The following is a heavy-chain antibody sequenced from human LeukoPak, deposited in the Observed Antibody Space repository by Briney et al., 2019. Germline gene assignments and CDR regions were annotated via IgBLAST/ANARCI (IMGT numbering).Heavy chain of an antibody. V-gene: IGHV3-74*01. CDR1: GFTFSSYW. Sequence: GGSLTLSCAASGFTFSSYWMSWVRQDPRKGLVWVSRINGDGRNINYADSVRGRFTISRDNAKNTLFLQMNTLRVEDTAVYYCASADHDFWSGYYVMDVWGKGTTVTVSS. J-gene: IGHJ6*03. CDR2: INGDGRNI. D-gene: IGHD3-3*01. CDR3: ASADHDFWSGYYVMDV.